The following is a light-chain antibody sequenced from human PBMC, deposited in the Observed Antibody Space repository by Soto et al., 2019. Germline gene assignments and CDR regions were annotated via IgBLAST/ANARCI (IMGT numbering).Light chain of an antibody. J-gene: IGKJ1*01. V-gene: IGKV3D-20*02. CDR2: GAS. CDR3: QQRSNWPPGT. CDR1: RSVSSSY. Sequence: EIVMTQSPATLSVSPGERATLSCRASRSVSSSYLAWYQQKPGQAPRLLIYGASSRATGIPDRFSGSGSGTDFTLTINRLEPEDFAVYYCQQRSNWPPGTFGQGTKVDI.